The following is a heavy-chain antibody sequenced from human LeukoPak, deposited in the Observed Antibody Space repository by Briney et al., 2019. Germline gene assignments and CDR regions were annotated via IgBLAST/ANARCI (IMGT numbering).Heavy chain of an antibody. V-gene: IGHV3-49*04. CDR1: GFTFGDYA. J-gene: IGHJ4*02. Sequence: GGSLRLSCTASGFTFGDYAMSWVRQAPGKGLEWVGFIRSKAYGGTTEYAASVKGRFTISRDDSKIIAYLQMDSLKTEDTGVYYCERMTGGLFDYWGQGTLVTVSS. D-gene: IGHD1-20*01. CDR3: ERMTGGLFDY. CDR2: IRSKAYGGTT.